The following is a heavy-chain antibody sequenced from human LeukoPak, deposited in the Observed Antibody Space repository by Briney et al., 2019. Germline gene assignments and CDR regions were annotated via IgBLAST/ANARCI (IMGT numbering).Heavy chain of an antibody. V-gene: IGHV3-23*01. Sequence: GGSLRLSCAASGFTFSNYAMSWVRNAPGKGLEWVSGISTSGGSTYYADYVKGRFTISRDISKNTLYLQMNSLRAEDTAVHYCGKVVGGKGWVFDSWGQGTLVTVSS. CDR3: GKVVGGKGWVFDS. CDR1: GFTFSNYA. D-gene: IGHD1-26*01. CDR2: ISTSGGST. J-gene: IGHJ4*02.